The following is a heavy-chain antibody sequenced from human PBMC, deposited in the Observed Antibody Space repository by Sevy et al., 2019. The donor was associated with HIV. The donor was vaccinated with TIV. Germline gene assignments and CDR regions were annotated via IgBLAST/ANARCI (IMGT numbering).Heavy chain of an antibody. Sequence: GGSLRLSCAASGFTFSSYAMSWVRQAPGKGLEWVSYISSSGSIIYYADSVKGRFTISRDNAKNSLYMQMNSLRAEDTAVYYCARVDANYDKGFDPWGQGTLVTVSS. CDR1: GFTFSSYA. CDR3: ARVDANYDKGFDP. CDR2: ISSSGSII. V-gene: IGHV3-48*03. J-gene: IGHJ5*02. D-gene: IGHD3-22*01.